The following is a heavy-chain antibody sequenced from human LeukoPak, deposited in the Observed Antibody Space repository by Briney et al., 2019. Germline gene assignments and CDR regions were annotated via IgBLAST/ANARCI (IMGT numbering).Heavy chain of an antibody. V-gene: IGHV1-69*05. CDR3: AISGNYFRPYDY. Sequence: SVKVSCKASGGTFSNYAISWVRQAPGQGLEWMGGIIPIFGTANYAQKFQGRVTMTRDTSTSTVYMELSSLKSEDTAVFYCAISGNYFRPYDYWGQGTLVTVSS. CDR2: IIPIFGTA. D-gene: IGHD1-26*01. J-gene: IGHJ4*02. CDR1: GGTFSNYA.